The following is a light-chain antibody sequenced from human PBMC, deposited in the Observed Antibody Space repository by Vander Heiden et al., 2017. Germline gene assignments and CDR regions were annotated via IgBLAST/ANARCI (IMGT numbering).Light chain of an antibody. CDR2: DVS. Sequence: QSALTQPRPVSGSPGQSVTIPCTGTSSDVGGYNYVSWYQQHPGKAPKLMIYDVSKRPSGVPDRFSGSKSGNTASLTISGLQAEDEADYYCCSYAGSPYVFGTGTKVTVL. CDR1: SSDVGGYNY. V-gene: IGLV2-11*01. J-gene: IGLJ1*01. CDR3: CSYAGSPYV.